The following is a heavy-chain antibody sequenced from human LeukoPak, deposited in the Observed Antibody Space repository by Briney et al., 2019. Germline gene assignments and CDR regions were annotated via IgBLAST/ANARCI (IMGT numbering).Heavy chain of an antibody. D-gene: IGHD5-18*01. J-gene: IGHJ4*02. CDR2: ISGSGDST. V-gene: IGHV3-23*01. CDR1: GFTFSSYG. Sequence: GGSLRLTCAASGFTFSSYGMHWVRQAPGKGLEWVSAISGSGDSTYYADSVKGRFTISRDNSKNTLYLQMNSLRAEDTAVYYCAKDAYMGYYYLDYWGQGTLVTVSS. CDR3: AKDAYMGYYYLDY.